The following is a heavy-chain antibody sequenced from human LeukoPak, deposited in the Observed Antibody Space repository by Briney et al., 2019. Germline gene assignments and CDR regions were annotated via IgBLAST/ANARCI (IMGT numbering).Heavy chain of an antibody. CDR3: ARSPRCCYTNWFDP. CDR1: GGTFSSYA. D-gene: IGHD2-2*02. V-gene: IGHV1-69*05. J-gene: IGHJ5*01. Sequence: SVKVSCKASGGTFSSYAISWVRQAPGQGLEWIGGIIPIFGTANYAQKFQGRVTITTDESTSTAYMELSSLRSEDTAVYYCARSPRCCYTNWFDPWGQGTLVTVSS. CDR2: IIPIFGTA.